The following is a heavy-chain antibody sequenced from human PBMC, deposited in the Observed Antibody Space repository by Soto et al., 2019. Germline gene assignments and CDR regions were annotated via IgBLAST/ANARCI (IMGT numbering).Heavy chain of an antibody. D-gene: IGHD3-10*01. Sequence: SETLSLTCTVSGGSISSGGYYWSWVRQPPGKGLEWIGEIYHSGSTNYNPSLKSRVTISVDKSKNQFSLKLSSVTAADTAVYYCARVKASGVNFDYWGQGTLVTVSS. CDR2: IYHSGST. CDR1: GGSISSGGYY. CDR3: ARVKASGVNFDY. V-gene: IGHV4-39*07. J-gene: IGHJ4*02.